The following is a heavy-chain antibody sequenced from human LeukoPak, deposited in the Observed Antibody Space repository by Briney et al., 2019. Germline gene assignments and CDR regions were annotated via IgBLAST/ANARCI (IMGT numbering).Heavy chain of an antibody. CDR2: ISGSGDTT. D-gene: IGHD6-13*01. Sequence: GGSLRLSCAGSGFTFSNFAVNWVRQAPGQGLEWVSIISGSGDTTHYTDSVKVRFTVSRDNSKNTLYLQMNSLRAEDTAIYYCANWPELRSSSSWFYYWGQGTLVTVSS. CDR1: GFTFSNFA. V-gene: IGHV3-23*01. CDR3: ANWPELRSSSSWFYY. J-gene: IGHJ4*02.